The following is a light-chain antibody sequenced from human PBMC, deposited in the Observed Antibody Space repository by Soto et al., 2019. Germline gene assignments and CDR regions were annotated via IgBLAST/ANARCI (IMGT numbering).Light chain of an antibody. CDR3: AAWDESLSGVV. V-gene: IGLV1-47*01. J-gene: IGLJ2*01. CDR2: RNN. Sequence: QSVLTQPPSASGTPGQRVTISCSGSSSNIGSNYVYWYQQLPGTAPKLLIYRNNHLPSGVADRFSCSKSGTSASLAISGLRSEEEADDYCAAWDESLSGVVFGGGTKLTVL. CDR1: SSNIGSNY.